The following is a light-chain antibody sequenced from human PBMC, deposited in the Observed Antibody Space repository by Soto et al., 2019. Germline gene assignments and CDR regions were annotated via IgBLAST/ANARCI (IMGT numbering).Light chain of an antibody. Sequence: QSVLTQPPSVSAAPGQKVTISCSGSSSNIGSNYVSWYQQLPGTAPKLLIYDNKKRPSGIPDRFSGSKSGTSATLGITGLQTGDEADYYCGTWDSSLSAVVFGGGTKVTVL. CDR2: DNK. J-gene: IGLJ2*01. V-gene: IGLV1-51*01. CDR1: SSNIGSNY. CDR3: GTWDSSLSAVV.